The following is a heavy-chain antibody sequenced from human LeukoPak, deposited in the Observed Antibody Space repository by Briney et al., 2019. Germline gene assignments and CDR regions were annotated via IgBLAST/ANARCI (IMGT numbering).Heavy chain of an antibody. D-gene: IGHD4-17*01. CDR1: GFTFSSYW. CDR2: IKQDGSEK. J-gene: IGHJ4*02. Sequence: PGGSLRLSCAASGFTFSSYWMSWVRQAPGKGLEWVANIKQDGSEKYYVDSVKGRFTISRDNAKNSLYLQMNSLRAEDTAVYYCARGPYDYGDYEPPDYWGQGTLVTVSS. CDR3: ARGPYDYGDYEPPDY. V-gene: IGHV3-7*01.